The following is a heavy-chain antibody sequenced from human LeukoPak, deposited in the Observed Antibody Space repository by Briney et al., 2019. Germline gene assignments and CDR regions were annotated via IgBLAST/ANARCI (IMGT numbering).Heavy chain of an antibody. CDR1: GFTFGDYA. V-gene: IGHV3-49*03. J-gene: IGHJ6*03. D-gene: IGHD6-6*01. Sequence: GRSLRLSCTASGFTFGDYAMSWFRQAPGKGLEWVGFIRSKAYGGTTEYAASVKGRFTISRDDSKSIAYLQMNSLKTEDTAVYYCTRARLRAARPAYYYYMDVWGKGTTVTVSS. CDR3: TRARLRAARPAYYYYMDV. CDR2: IRSKAYGGTT.